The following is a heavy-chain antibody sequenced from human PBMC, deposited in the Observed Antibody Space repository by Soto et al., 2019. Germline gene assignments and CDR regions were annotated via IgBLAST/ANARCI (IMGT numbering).Heavy chain of an antibody. Sequence: PGGSLRLSCAASGFTFSTYAMHWVRQAPGKGLEWVAVISYDGSKKYYADSVKGRFTISRDNSKNTLYLQMNSLRAEDTAVFYCASGYFYYSSGIDYWGQGTLVTVSS. J-gene: IGHJ4*02. CDR2: ISYDGSKK. D-gene: IGHD3-22*01. V-gene: IGHV3-30-3*01. CDR1: GFTFSTYA. CDR3: ASGYFYYSSGIDY.